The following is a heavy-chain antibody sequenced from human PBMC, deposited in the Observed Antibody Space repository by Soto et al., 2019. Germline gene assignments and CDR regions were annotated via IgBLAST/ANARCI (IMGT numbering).Heavy chain of an antibody. V-gene: IGHV4-59*08. CDR1: GASISSYY. Sequence: SETLSLTCTVSGASISSYYWSWIRQPPGKGLEWIGYIYYSGSTNYNPSLKSRVTISVDTSKNQFSLKLSSVTAADTAVYYCARRYGSGFDYWGQGTLVTV. J-gene: IGHJ4*02. D-gene: IGHD3-10*01. CDR2: IYYSGST. CDR3: ARRYGSGFDY.